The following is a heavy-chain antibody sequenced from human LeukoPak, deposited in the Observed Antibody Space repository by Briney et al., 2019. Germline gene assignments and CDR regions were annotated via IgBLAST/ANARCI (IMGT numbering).Heavy chain of an antibody. Sequence: GGSLRLSCAVSEFTLSNYGMSWVRQAPGKGLEWVSVIYSGASTYYADSVKGRFTISRDNSKNTLYLQMNSLRAEDTAVYYRARDAYSSGWYRYFDYWGQGTLVTVSS. CDR3: ARDAYSSGWYRYFDY. J-gene: IGHJ4*02. D-gene: IGHD6-19*01. V-gene: IGHV3-66*01. CDR2: IYSGAST. CDR1: EFTLSNYG.